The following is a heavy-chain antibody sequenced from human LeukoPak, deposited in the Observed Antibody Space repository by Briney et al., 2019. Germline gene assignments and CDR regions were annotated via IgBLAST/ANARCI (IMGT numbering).Heavy chain of an antibody. D-gene: IGHD5-18*01. J-gene: IGHJ6*02. Sequence: GESLKISCKGSGYSFTSYWIGWVRQMPGKGLEWMGIIYPSHSDTRYSPSFQCQVTISADKSISPAYLQWSSLKASDTALSYCARRYFTAMADYGMDVWGQGPTVTVSS. CDR3: ARRYFTAMADYGMDV. V-gene: IGHV5-51*01. CDR1: GYSFTSYW. CDR2: IYPSHSDT.